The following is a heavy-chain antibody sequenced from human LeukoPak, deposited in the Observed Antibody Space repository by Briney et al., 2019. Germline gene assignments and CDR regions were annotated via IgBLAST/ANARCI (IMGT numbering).Heavy chain of an antibody. J-gene: IGHJ5*02. Sequence: SETLSLTCTVSGGSISSGGYYWSWIRQPPGKGLEWIGEINHSGSTNYNPSLKSRVTISVDTSKNQFSLKLSSVTAADTAMYYCARLVDYCGGGSCYLNWFDPWGQGTLVTVSS. D-gene: IGHD2-15*01. V-gene: IGHV4-39*07. CDR2: INHSGST. CDR1: GGSISSGGYY. CDR3: ARLVDYCGGGSCYLNWFDP.